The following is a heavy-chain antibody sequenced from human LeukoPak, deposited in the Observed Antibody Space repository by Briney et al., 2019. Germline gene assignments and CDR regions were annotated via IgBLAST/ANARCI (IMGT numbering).Heavy chain of an antibody. Sequence: SETLSLTCTVSGGSISSYYWSWIRQPAGKGLEWIGRIYTSGSTNYNPSLKSRVTMSVDTSKNQFSLRLSSVTAADTAVYYCAREKSPERKTWLQLGAFDVWGQGTVVTVSS. CDR1: GGSISSYY. D-gene: IGHD5-24*01. CDR2: IYTSGST. CDR3: AREKSPERKTWLQLGAFDV. V-gene: IGHV4-4*07. J-gene: IGHJ3*01.